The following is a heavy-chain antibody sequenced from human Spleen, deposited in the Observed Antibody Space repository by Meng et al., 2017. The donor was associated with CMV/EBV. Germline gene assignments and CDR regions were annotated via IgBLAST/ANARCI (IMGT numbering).Heavy chain of an antibody. V-gene: IGHV3-13*01. J-gene: IGHJ6*02. CDR2: IGTAGDT. D-gene: IGHD6-13*01. CDR3: AKAGSSWFNYGMDV. Sequence: GESLKISCAASGFTFSSYDMHWVRQATGKGLEWVSAIGTAGDTYYPGSVKGRFTISRENAKNSLYLQMNSLRAGDTAVYYCAKAGSSWFNYGMDVWGQGTTVTVSS. CDR1: GFTFSSYD.